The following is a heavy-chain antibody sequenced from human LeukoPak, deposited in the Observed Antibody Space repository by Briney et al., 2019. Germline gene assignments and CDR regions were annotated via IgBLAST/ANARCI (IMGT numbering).Heavy chain of an antibody. V-gene: IGHV4-4*02. D-gene: IGHD4-17*01. CDR2: IFHSGST. J-gene: IGHJ2*01. CDR1: GATISRGHW. Sequence: KPSETLSLTCAVSGATISRGHWWTWVRQPPGEGLEWIGEIFHSGSTDYNPSLKSRVTISVDKSENQFSLKLTSVTAADTAVYYCARDQAVRSWYFDLWGRGILVTVSS. CDR3: ARDQAVRSWYFDL.